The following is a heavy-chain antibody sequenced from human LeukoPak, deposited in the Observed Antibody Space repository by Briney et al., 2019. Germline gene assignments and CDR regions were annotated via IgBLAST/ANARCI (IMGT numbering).Heavy chain of an antibody. CDR2: IYYSGST. V-gene: IGHV4-31*03. D-gene: IGHD4-17*01. CDR3: ARDNEMEVYGDYAGYWFDP. Sequence: SQTLSLTCTVSGGSISSGGYYWSWIRQHPGKGLEWIGYIYYSGSTYYNPSLKSRVTMSVDTSKNQFSLKLSSVTAADTAVYYCARDNEMEVYGDYAGYWFDPWGQGTLVTVSS. J-gene: IGHJ5*02. CDR1: GGSISSGGYY.